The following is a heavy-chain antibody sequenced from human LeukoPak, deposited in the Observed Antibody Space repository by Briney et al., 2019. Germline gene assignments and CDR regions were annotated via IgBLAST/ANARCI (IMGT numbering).Heavy chain of an antibody. Sequence: ASVEVSCKASGYTFTRYSMHWVRQAPGQGLEWMGVIDPAGGTTNYAQKFQDRVTVTRDTSTSTVYLDLSSLRSEDTAVYYCARASLDVMVNYWGQGTLVTVSS. J-gene: IGHJ4*02. CDR1: GYTFTRYS. CDR2: IDPAGGTT. D-gene: IGHD2-21*01. CDR3: ARASLDVMVNY. V-gene: IGHV1-46*01.